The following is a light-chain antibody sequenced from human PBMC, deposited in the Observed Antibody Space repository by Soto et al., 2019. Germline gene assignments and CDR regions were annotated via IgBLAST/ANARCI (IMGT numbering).Light chain of an antibody. CDR3: QQYDGAPLT. CDR2: AAS. CDR1: QSLAINS. V-gene: IGKV3-20*01. J-gene: IGKJ3*01. Sequence: EIVLTQSPETLSLSPGERATLSCRASQSLAINSLAWYQQKPGQAPRLLIYAASTRDTAIPDRVSGSGSGTDFTLTISRLEHEDFAVYYCQQYDGAPLTFGPGTKVDMK.